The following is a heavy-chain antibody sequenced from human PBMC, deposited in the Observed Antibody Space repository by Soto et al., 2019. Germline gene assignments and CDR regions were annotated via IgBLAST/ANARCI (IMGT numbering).Heavy chain of an antibody. CDR3: ARRSYSGHAFDY. J-gene: IGHJ4*02. Sequence: QVQLQESGPGLVKASETLSLTCTVSGGAISGYYWSWIRQPPGKGLEWIGYIYYSGITNYNPSLNSRLTMSVDTSKNQFSLKLSSVTAADTAVYYCARRSYSGHAFDYWGQGALVTISS. V-gene: IGHV4-59*01. D-gene: IGHD5-12*01. CDR1: GGAISGYY. CDR2: IYYSGIT.